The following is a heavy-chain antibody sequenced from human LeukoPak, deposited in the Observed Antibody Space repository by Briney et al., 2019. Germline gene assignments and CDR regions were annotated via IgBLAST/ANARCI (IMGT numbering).Heavy chain of an antibody. CDR3: ARAAADIDDWFAAFDI. CDR1: GGTFSSYA. CDR2: IIPIFGTA. Sequence: SVKVSCKASGGTFSSYAISWVRQAPGQGLEWMGGIIPIFGTANYAQKFQGRVTITADESTSTAYMELSSLRSEDTAVYYCARAAADIDDWFAAFDIWGQGTMVTVSS. J-gene: IGHJ3*02. D-gene: IGHD3-9*01. V-gene: IGHV1-69*13.